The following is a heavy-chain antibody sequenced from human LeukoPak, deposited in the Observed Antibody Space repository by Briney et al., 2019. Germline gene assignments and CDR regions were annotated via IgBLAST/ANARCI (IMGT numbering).Heavy chain of an antibody. Sequence: PGRSLRLSCAASGFTFSSYAMHWVRQAPGKGLEWVAVISYDGSNKYYADSVKGRFTISRDNSKNALYLQMNSLRAEDTAVYYCARDRVYYFDYRGQGTLVTVSS. D-gene: IGHD2-8*01. CDR3: ARDRVYYFDY. CDR2: ISYDGSNK. CDR1: GFTFSSYA. V-gene: IGHV3-30*04. J-gene: IGHJ4*02.